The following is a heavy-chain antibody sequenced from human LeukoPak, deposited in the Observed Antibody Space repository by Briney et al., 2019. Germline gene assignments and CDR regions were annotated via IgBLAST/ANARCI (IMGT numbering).Heavy chain of an antibody. J-gene: IGHJ6*02. Sequence: GGSLRLSCTASGFTFGAYAMSWVRQAPGKGLEWVGFIESKVYGGTTAYAAYVQGRFSISRADSKRIAYLQMNSLKTEDTAVYYCTRVHYYGMDVWGQGSTVTVSS. V-gene: IGHV3-49*04. CDR2: IESKVYGGTT. CDR3: TRVHYYGMDV. CDR1: GFTFGAYA.